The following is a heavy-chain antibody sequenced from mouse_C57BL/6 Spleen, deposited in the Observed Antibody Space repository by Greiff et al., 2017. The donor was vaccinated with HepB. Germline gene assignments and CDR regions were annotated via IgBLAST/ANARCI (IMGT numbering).Heavy chain of an antibody. CDR2: IWSGGST. V-gene: IGHV2-2*01. J-gene: IGHJ3*01. D-gene: IGHD2-4*01. Sequence: VQLVESGPGLVQPSQSLSITCTVSGFSLTSYGVPWVRQSPGKGLEWLGVIWSGGSTDYNADFISRLSISKDNSKSQVFFKMNSLQADDTAIYYCARNWNYDYDGTFAYWGQGTLVTVSA. CDR1: GFSLTSYG. CDR3: ARNWNYDYDGTFAY.